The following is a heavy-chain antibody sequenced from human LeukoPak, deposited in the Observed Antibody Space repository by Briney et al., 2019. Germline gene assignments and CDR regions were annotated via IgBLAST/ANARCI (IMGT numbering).Heavy chain of an antibody. CDR2: LNGDGTVT. V-gene: IGHV3-74*03. J-gene: IGHJ4*02. D-gene: IGHD3-3*01. CDR3: AASRWSGALDY. CDR1: GLAIGDYC. Sequence: GSLRLSCAVSGLAIGDYCMHWVRQVPGESLVWVSRLNGDGTVTMYADSRKARFTISRDTAKMALYLEMNSLEDDDTAVYYCAASRWSGALDYWGQGSLVTIPS.